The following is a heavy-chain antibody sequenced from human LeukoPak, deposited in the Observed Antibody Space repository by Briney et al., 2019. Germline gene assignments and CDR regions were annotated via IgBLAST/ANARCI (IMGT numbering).Heavy chain of an antibody. J-gene: IGHJ5*02. V-gene: IGHV3-23*01. CDR2: ISGSGGST. CDR3: AKDPNPYGDYGWFDP. Sequence: TGGSLRLSCAASGFTFSNSNMNWVRQAPGKGLEWVSAISGSGGSTYYADSVKGRFTISRDNSKNTLYLQMNSLRAEDTAVYYCAKDPNPYGDYGWFDPWGQGALVTVSS. CDR1: GFTFSNSN. D-gene: IGHD4-17*01.